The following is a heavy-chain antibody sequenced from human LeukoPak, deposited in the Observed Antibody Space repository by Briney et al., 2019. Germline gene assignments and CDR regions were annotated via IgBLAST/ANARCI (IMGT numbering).Heavy chain of an antibody. CDR2: ISAYNGNT. CDR3: ARAGATVAPRTYYFDY. D-gene: IGHD4-23*01. V-gene: IGHV1-18*01. Sequence: ASVKVSCKASGYTFTSYGISWVRQAPGQGLEWMGWISAYNGNTNYAQKLQGRVTRTTDTSTSTAYMELRSLRSDDTAVYYCARAGATVAPRTYYFDYWGQGTLVTVSS. J-gene: IGHJ4*02. CDR1: GYTFTSYG.